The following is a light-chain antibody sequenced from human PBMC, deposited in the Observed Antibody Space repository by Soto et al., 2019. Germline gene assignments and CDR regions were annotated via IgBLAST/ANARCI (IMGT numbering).Light chain of an antibody. Sequence: ETVMTQSPATLSVSSGERATLSCRASQSVRSNLAWYQQKPGQAPRLLIYGASTRATGIPARFSGSGSGTEFTLTISSLQSEDFAVYYCQQYNNWPKTFGQGTKVEIK. CDR3: QQYNNWPKT. J-gene: IGKJ1*01. V-gene: IGKV3-15*01. CDR1: QSVRSN. CDR2: GAS.